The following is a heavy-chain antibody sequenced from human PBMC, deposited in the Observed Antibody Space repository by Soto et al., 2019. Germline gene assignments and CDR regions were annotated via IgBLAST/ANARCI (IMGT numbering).Heavy chain of an antibody. CDR3: ARSAVGATKSGFDS. V-gene: IGHV4-31*03. CDR2: IYYSGTT. D-gene: IGHD1-26*01. CDR1: GDSINNGGHY. Sequence: QVQLQESGPGLVKPSQTLSLTCNVSGDSINNGGHYWSWIRQPPGKGLEWIGFIYYSGTTYYNPSLKSRVTISVHTSKIQVSLKLNSVTAADTAVYYCARSAVGATKSGFDSWGQGTLVTVSS. J-gene: IGHJ4*02.